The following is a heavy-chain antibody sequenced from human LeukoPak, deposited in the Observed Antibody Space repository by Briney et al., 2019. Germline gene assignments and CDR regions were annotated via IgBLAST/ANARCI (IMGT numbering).Heavy chain of an antibody. CDR2: IKSKTDGGTT. CDR3: TTGLRYFDWLSFSDY. Sequence: GGSLRLSCAASGFTFSNAWMSWVRQAPGKGLEWVGRIKSKTDGGTTDYAAPVKGRFTISRDDSKNTLYLQMNSLKTEDTAVYYCTTGLRYFDWLSFSDYWGQGTLVTVSS. V-gene: IGHV3-15*01. J-gene: IGHJ4*02. CDR1: GFTFSNAW. D-gene: IGHD3-9*01.